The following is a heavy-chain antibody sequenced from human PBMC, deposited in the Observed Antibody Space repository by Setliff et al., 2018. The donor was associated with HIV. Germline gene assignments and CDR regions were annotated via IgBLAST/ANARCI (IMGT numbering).Heavy chain of an antibody. J-gene: IGHJ3*02. CDR3: ATLYSGSHRSAFDI. CDR1: GYTLTELS. V-gene: IGHV1-24*01. CDR2: FDPQDDET. Sequence: ASVKVSCKVSGYTLTELSRHWVRQAPGKGLEWIGSFDPQDDETIYAQKFQGRVTMTEDTTTDTAYMELSSLRSEDTAVYYCATLYSGSHRSAFDIWGQGTMVTVSS. D-gene: IGHD1-26*01.